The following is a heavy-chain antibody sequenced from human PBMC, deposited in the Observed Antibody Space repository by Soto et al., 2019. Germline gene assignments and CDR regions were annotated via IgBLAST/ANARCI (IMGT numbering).Heavy chain of an antibody. CDR1: GGSISSGGYY. Sequence: QVQLQESGPGLVKPSQTLSLTCTVYGGSISSGGYYWSWIRQHPGKGLEWIGYIYYSGSTYYNPSLKRRITISGDTSKNQFSLKLSSVTAADTAVYYCARDTVLEWLAMESSDYGMDVCGQETTVTVSS. J-gene: IGHJ6*02. V-gene: IGHV4-31*03. CDR3: ARDTVLEWLAMESSDYGMDV. D-gene: IGHD3-3*01. CDR2: IYYSGST.